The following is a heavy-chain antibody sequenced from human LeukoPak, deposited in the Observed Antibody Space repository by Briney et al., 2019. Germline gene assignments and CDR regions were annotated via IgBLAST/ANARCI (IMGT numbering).Heavy chain of an antibody. D-gene: IGHD3-3*01. J-gene: IGHJ6*02. Sequence: SLRLSCSASGFTFRDYAMRWVRQTPGKGLEGVGFIRTKEFGGTTEYAAFVKGRFIISRDDSTSSVYLQMNSLKTEDTAIYYGTGSITVFGVVPYDLDVWGQGTTVTVSS. CDR3: TGSITVFGVVPYDLDV. CDR2: IRTKEFGGTT. V-gene: IGHV3-49*04. CDR1: GFTFRDYA.